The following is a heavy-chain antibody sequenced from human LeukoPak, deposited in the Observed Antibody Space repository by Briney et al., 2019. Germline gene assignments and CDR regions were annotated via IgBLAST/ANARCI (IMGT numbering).Heavy chain of an antibody. V-gene: IGHV4-61*01. CDR3: ARGHRNNWRFDY. CDR2: ISYSGTT. Sequence: PSETLSLTCTVSGGSVRSDSNYWSWIRQPPGKGLEWIGYISYSGTTDYSPSLKSRVSMSLGTSKNEISLKLDSVTAADTAVYYCARGHRNNWRFDYWGQGTLVTVSS. J-gene: IGHJ4*02. D-gene: IGHD1-1*01. CDR1: GGSVRSDSNY.